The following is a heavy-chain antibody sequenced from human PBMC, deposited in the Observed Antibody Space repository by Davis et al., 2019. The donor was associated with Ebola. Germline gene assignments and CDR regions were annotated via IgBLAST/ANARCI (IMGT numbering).Heavy chain of an antibody. CDR2: MNPNSGKT. J-gene: IGHJ3*02. CDR1: GYTFTSYD. CDR3: ARVEIRYFDWLDAFDI. V-gene: IGHV1-8*01. Sequence: AASVKVSCKASGYTFTSYDINWVRQATGQGLEWMGWMNPNSGKTGYAQKFQGRVTMTRNTSISTAYMELSSLRSEDTAVYYCARVEIRYFDWLDAFDIWGQGTMVTVSS. D-gene: IGHD3-9*01.